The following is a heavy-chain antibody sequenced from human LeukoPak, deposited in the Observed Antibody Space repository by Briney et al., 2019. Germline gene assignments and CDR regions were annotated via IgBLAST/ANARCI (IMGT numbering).Heavy chain of an antibody. CDR1: GGSISTSNYY. CDR2: TYYSGST. CDR3: ARVTHYYYMDV. J-gene: IGHJ6*03. V-gene: IGHV4-61*05. D-gene: IGHD5-18*01. Sequence: SETLSLTCTVSGGSISTSNYYWGWIRQPPGKGLEWIGYTYYSGSTNYNPSLKSRVTISVDTSKNQFSLKLSSVTAADTAVYYCARVTHYYYMDVWGKGTTVTISS.